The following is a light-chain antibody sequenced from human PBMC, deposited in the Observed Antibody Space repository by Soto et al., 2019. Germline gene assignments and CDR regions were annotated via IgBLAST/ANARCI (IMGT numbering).Light chain of an antibody. CDR2: DVS. CDR3: SSYTRRSTDV. CDR1: SSDVGSYNV. V-gene: IGLV2-14*03. J-gene: IGLJ1*01. Sequence: QSVLTQPASASGSPGQSITIPCSGTSSDVGSYNVVSWYQQHPGKAPKLVIYDVSNRPSGVSPRFSGAKSGNTASLTIAGLQAEDEADYYCSSYTRRSTDVFGTGTKVTVL.